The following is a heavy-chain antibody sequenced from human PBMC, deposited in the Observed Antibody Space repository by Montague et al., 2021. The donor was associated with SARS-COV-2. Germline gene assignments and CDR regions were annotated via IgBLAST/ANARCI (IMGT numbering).Heavy chain of an antibody. CDR1: GFTFSTHA. D-gene: IGHD2/OR15-2a*01. CDR2: ISTDGSNQ. J-gene: IGHJ4*02. V-gene: IGHV3-30*04. Sequence: SLRLSCAASGFTFSTHAMHWVRQAPGKGLEWVAAISTDGSNQDFADSMKGRFTISRDNSKNTLYIQMNSLRVDDTAIYYCATRPPYFARPLVPLLDFWGQGTLVIVSS. CDR3: ATRPPYFARPLVPLLDF.